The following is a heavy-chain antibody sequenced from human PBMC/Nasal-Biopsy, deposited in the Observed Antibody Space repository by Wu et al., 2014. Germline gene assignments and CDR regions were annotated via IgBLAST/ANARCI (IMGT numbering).Heavy chain of an antibody. D-gene: IGHD4-17*01. CDR1: GFSLTTGGMC. CDR3: VRANYGDYIDH. Sequence: ALVKPTQTLTLTCTFSGFSLTTGGMCVGWLRQPPGKAPEWLAFINWDDDKYYTTSLKSRLTISKDTSRNQVVLTMTNMDPVDTGTFYCVRANYGDYIDHWGHGILVAVSS. J-gene: IGHJ4*01. V-gene: IGHV2-70*01. CDR2: INWDDDK.